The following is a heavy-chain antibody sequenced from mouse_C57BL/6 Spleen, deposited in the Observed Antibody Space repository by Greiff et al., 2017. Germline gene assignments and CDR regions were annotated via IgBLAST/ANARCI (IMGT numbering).Heavy chain of an antibody. V-gene: IGHV1-69*01. Sequence: VKLQQPGAELVMPGASVKLSCKASGYTFTSYWMHWVKQRPGQGLEWIGEIDPSDSYTNYNQKFKGKSTLTVDKSSSTAYMQLSSLTSEDSAVYYCAKERATEVGFDYWGQGTTLTVSS. CDR2: IDPSDSYT. J-gene: IGHJ2*01. CDR3: AKERATEVGFDY. CDR1: GYTFTSYW. D-gene: IGHD1-1*01.